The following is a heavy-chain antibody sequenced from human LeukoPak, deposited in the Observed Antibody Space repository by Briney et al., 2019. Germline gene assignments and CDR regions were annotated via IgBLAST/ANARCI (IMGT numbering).Heavy chain of an antibody. CDR1: GFTFGDYA. D-gene: IGHD1-26*01. Sequence: PGGSLRLSCTASGFTFGDYAMSWVRQAPGKGLEWVGFIRSKAYGGTTEYAASVKGRFTISRDDSKSIAYLQMNSLKTEDTAVYYCTRAGEWGAFDIWGQGTMVTVSS. CDR2: IRSKAYGGTT. V-gene: IGHV3-49*04. J-gene: IGHJ3*02. CDR3: TRAGEWGAFDI.